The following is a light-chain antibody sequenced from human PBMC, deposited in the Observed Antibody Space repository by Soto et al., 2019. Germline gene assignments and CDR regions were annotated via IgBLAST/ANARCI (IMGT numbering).Light chain of an antibody. V-gene: IGKV3-20*01. CDR1: QSVTNKY. J-gene: IGKJ2*01. Sequence: EVVLTQSPGTLSLSPGERATLSCRASQSVTNKYLAWYQQKPGQAPRLLIFGSSDRATGIPDRFSGSGSGTGFTLTISRLEPEDFSGYYRQQDGSLPPDTFGQGTKLEI. CDR3: QQDGSLPPDT. CDR2: GSS.